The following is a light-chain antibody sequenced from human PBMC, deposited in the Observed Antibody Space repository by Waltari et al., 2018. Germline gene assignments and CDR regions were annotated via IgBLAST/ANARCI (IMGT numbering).Light chain of an antibody. CDR2: NSH. CDR3: AVWDDSLNGPV. Sequence: QSVLTQPPSASGTPGQRVTMSCSGSSSNIGRYSVNWYQQLPGTAPKLLIYNSHQRPSGVPDRFSGPKSGTSAALAVSGLLSEDEGDYYCAVWDDSLNGPVFGRGTKLTVL. CDR1: SSNIGRYS. V-gene: IGLV1-44*01. J-gene: IGLJ3*02.